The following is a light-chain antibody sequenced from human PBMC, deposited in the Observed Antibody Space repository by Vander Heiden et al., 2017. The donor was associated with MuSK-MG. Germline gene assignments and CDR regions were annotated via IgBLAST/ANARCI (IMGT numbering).Light chain of an antibody. J-gene: IGLJ3*02. CDR1: SSAVDGYKY. Sequence: QSVLTQPPSASGSPGQSVTISCTATSSAVDGYKYVSWYQQYPGKAPKLMMYEVDKRPSGVPARFSGSKSGNTASLTVSGVQAEDEAEYYCSAYAGSYSRWVFGGGTKLTVL. CDR3: SAYAGSYSRWV. V-gene: IGLV2-8*01. CDR2: EVD.